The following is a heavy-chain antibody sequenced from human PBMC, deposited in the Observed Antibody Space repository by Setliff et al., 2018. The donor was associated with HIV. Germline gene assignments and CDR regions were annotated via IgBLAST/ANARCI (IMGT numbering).Heavy chain of an antibody. CDR1: GGSFSGYY. CDR3: ARRSIVGVTRGFYYYGLDV. J-gene: IGHJ6*02. V-gene: IGHV4-34*01. CDR2: INHSGST. D-gene: IGHD1-26*01. Sequence: SETLSLTCAVYGGSFSGYYWSWIRQPPGKGLEWIGEINHSGSTFYNPSFKSRVTMSVDTSKNQFSLRLTSVTAADTAVYYCARRSIVGVTRGFYYYGLDVWGQGTTVTVSS.